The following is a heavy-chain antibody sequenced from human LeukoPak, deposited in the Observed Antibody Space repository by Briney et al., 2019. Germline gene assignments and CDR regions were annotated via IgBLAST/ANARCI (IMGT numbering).Heavy chain of an antibody. D-gene: IGHD6-19*01. CDR3: ARKPYSSGWYAYFDY. Sequence: PSETLSLTCAVYGGSLSGYYWSWIRQPPGKGLEWIGEINHSGSTNYNPSLKSRVTISVDTSKNQFSLKLSSVTAADTAVYYCARKPYSSGWYAYFDYWGQGTLVTVSS. V-gene: IGHV4-34*01. J-gene: IGHJ4*02. CDR2: INHSGST. CDR1: GGSLSGYY.